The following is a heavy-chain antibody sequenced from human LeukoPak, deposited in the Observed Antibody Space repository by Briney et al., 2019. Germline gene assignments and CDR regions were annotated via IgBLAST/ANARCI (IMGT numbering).Heavy chain of an antibody. J-gene: IGHJ4*02. Sequence: GGSLRLSCAASGFTFSSYAMSWVRQAPGKGLEWVSAISGSGGSTYYADSVKGRFTISRDNSKNTLYLQMNSLRAEDTAVYYCARGPYYDSSGLDYWGQGTLVTVSS. CDR1: GFTFSSYA. CDR3: ARGPYYDSSGLDY. V-gene: IGHV3-23*01. D-gene: IGHD3-22*01. CDR2: ISGSGGST.